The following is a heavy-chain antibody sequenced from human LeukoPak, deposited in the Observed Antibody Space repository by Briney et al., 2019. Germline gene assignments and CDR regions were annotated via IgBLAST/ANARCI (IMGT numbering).Heavy chain of an antibody. CDR3: ARDYAGYKYTAFDI. V-gene: IGHV4-59*01. Sequence: SETLSLTCTVSGGSISSYYWSLIRQPPGEGLEWIGYIYYSGSTNYNPSLKSRVTISVDTSKNQFSLKLSSVTAADTAVYYCARDYAGYKYTAFDIWGQGTMVTVSS. CDR1: GGSISSYY. CDR2: IYYSGST. J-gene: IGHJ3*02. D-gene: IGHD5-24*01.